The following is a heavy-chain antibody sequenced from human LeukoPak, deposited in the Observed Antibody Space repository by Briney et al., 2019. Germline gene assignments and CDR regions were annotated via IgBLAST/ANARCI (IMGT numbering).Heavy chain of an antibody. CDR2: ISYDGSNK. Sequence: GRPLRLSCAASGFTFRSYGMHWVRQAPGKGPEWVAVISYDGSNKYYADSVKGRFTISRDNSKNTLYLQMNSLRAEDTALYYWAKIDGGFVATLVDYWGQGTLVTVSS. D-gene: IGHD5-12*01. CDR3: AKIDGGFVATLVDY. J-gene: IGHJ4*02. CDR1: GFTFRSYG. V-gene: IGHV3-30*18.